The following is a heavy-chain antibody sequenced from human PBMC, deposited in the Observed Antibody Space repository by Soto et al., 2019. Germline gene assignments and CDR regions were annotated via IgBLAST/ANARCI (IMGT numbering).Heavy chain of an antibody. CDR3: AKDPIPAGSSCYYLDY. CDR2: ISGSGGST. V-gene: IGHV3-23*01. D-gene: IGHD3-22*01. CDR1: GFTFSSYA. Sequence: GGSLRLSCAASGFTFSSYAMSWVRQAPGKGLEWVSAISGSGGSTYYADSVKGRFTISRDNSKNTLYLQMNSLRAEDTAVYYCAKDPIPAGSSCYYLDYWGQGTLVTVSS. J-gene: IGHJ4*02.